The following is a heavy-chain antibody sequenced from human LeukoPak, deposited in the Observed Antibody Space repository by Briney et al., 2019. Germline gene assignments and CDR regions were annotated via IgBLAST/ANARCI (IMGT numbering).Heavy chain of an antibody. CDR1: GFTFSSYS. J-gene: IGHJ6*02. CDR3: ARQTRQWLVYYYYYYGMDV. Sequence: PGGSLRLSCAASGFTFSSYSMNWVRQAPGKGLEWVSYISSSSSYIYYADSVKGRFTISRDNAKNSLYLQMNSLRAEDTAVYYCARQTRQWLVYYYYYYGMDVWGQGATVTVSS. V-gene: IGHV3-21*05. D-gene: IGHD6-19*01. CDR2: ISSSSSYI.